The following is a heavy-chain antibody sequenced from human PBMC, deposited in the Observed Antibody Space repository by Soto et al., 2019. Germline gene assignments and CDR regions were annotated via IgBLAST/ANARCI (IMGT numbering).Heavy chain of an antibody. D-gene: IGHD2-15*01. V-gene: IGHV4-39*01. CDR1: GGSIHNSHSF. J-gene: IGHJ4*02. CDR3: GRVVEGATRHTDFDS. CDR2: VYYSGGA. Sequence: PSETLSLTCAVSGGSIHNSHSFWGWIRQPPGKGLEFIGSVYYSGGAYYNPSLESRVTVSVDPSKNQFSLRLNSVTATDTAVYYCGRVVEGATRHTDFDSWGPGPLVTVSS.